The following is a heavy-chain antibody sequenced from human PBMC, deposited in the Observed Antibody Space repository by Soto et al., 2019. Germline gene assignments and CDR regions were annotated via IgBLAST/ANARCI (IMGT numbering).Heavy chain of an antibody. Sequence: QVQLLQSGAEVKKPGASVKVSCKASGYRFTTYGIPWVRLAPGQGLEWLGGISTYNGNTDYAQNLQDRVTMTTETSTSTAYMEVTSLTSDDTAVYYCARGLGTNGLDVWGQGTPVTVSS. J-gene: IGHJ6*02. D-gene: IGHD7-27*01. CDR3: ARGLGTNGLDV. V-gene: IGHV1-18*04. CDR1: GYRFTTYG. CDR2: ISTYNGNT.